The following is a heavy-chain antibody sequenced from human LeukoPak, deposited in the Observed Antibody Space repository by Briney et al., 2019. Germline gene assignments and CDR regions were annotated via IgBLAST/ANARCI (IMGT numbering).Heavy chain of an antibody. CDR2: ISFDGSNK. V-gene: IGHV3-30*18. CDR1: GFAFSSCG. D-gene: IGHD3-9*01. J-gene: IGHJ4*02. Sequence: GRSLRLSCAASGFAFSSCGMHWVRQAPGKGLEWVAFISFDGSNKYSANSVKGRFTISRDNFKNTLFLQMNTLRAEDAAIYYCVKSVSTGLGVIDFWGQGTLVTVSS. CDR3: VKSVSTGLGVIDF.